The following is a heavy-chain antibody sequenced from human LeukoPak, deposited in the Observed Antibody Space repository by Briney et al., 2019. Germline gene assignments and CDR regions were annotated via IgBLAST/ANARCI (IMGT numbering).Heavy chain of an antibody. D-gene: IGHD3-22*01. J-gene: IGHJ4*02. CDR2: IYYSGST. V-gene: IGHV4-59*01. Sequence: PSETLSLTCTVSGGSISSYYWSWIRQPPGKGLEWIGYIYYSGSTNYNPSLKSRVTISVDTSKNQFSLKLSSVTAADTAVYYCARDTYYYDSSGGRPFYYFDYWGQGTLVTVSS. CDR3: ARDTYYYDSSGGRPFYYFDY. CDR1: GGSISSYY.